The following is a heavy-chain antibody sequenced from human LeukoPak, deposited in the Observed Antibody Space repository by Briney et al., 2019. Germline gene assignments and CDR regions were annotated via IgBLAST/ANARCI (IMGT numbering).Heavy chain of an antibody. CDR1: GFTFSSYE. D-gene: IGHD3-10*01. CDR3: ARDRWFGELSADPLGHFDY. Sequence: PGGSLRLSCAASGFTFSSYEMNWVRQAPGKGLGGGSYISSSGSTIYYADSVKGRFTISRDNAKNSLYLQMNSLRAEDTAVYYCARDRWFGELSADPLGHFDYWGQGTLVTVSS. V-gene: IGHV3-48*03. CDR2: ISSSGSTI. J-gene: IGHJ4*02.